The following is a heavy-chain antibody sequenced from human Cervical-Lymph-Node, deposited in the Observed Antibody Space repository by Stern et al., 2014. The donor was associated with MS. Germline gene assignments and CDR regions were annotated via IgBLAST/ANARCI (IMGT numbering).Heavy chain of an antibody. D-gene: IGHD6-6*01. Sequence: QVQLVQSGAEVKKPGSSVKVSCKASGGTFSSYALGWVRQAPGQGLEWMGGIIPILETPNYAQKFQGRVKITADESTTTAYMELSSLRSDDTAVYYCASGGRSSWYFDLWGRGTLVTVSS. CDR3: ASGGRSSWYFDL. CDR1: GGTFSSYA. V-gene: IGHV1-69*01. J-gene: IGHJ2*01. CDR2: IIPILETP.